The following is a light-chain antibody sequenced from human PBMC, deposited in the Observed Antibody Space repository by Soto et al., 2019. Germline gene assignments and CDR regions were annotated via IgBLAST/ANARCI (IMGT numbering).Light chain of an antibody. CDR3: SSYTSSSTVV. J-gene: IGLJ2*01. Sequence: QSALTQPASVSGSPGQSITISCAGSSSDVGTYNQVSWYQQHAGKVPKLMIYDVSNRPSGISDRFSGSKSGNTASLTISGLQAEDEADYYCSSYTSSSTVVXGGGTKVTVL. CDR1: SSDVGTYNQ. V-gene: IGLV2-14*01. CDR2: DVS.